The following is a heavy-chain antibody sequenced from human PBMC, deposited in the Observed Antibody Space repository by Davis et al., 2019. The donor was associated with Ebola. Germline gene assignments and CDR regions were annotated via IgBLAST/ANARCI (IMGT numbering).Heavy chain of an antibody. CDR3: ARSHSDWLLPFDY. CDR1: GGSISDYY. D-gene: IGHD3-9*01. V-gene: IGHV4-59*01. Sequence: GSLRLSCTVSGGSISDYYWSWIRQTPGKGLEWIGHISNSGSTDYSPSLTGRVTISLDTSKNQFSLRLTSVTAADTAVYFCARSHSDWLLPFDYWGQGTLATVSS. J-gene: IGHJ4*02. CDR2: ISNSGST.